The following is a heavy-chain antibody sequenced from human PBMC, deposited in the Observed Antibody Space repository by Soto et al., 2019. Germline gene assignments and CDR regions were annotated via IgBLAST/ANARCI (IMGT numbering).Heavy chain of an antibody. Sequence: ASVKVSCKASGYTFTSYGISWVRQAPGQGLEWMGWISAYNGNTNYAQKLQGRVTMTTDTSTSTAYMELRSLRSDDTAVYYCARDKVGIAVAEGNDPWGQGTLVTVSS. V-gene: IGHV1-18*01. CDR1: GYTFTSYG. D-gene: IGHD6-19*01. J-gene: IGHJ5*02. CDR3: ARDKVGIAVAEGNDP. CDR2: ISAYNGNT.